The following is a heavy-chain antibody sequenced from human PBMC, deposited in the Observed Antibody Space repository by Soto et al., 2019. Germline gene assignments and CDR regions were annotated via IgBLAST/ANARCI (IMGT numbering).Heavy chain of an antibody. D-gene: IGHD2-2*01. CDR2: IYYSGST. V-gene: IGHV4-39*01. J-gene: IGHJ4*02. CDR3: ARRRVVPAVLYYFDY. CDR1: GGSISSSSYY. Sequence: SETLSLTCTVSGGSISSSSYYWGWIRQPPGKGLEWIGSIYYSGSTYYNPSLKSRVTISVDTSKNQFSLKLSSVTAADTAVYYCARRRVVPAVLYYFDYWGQGTLVTVSS.